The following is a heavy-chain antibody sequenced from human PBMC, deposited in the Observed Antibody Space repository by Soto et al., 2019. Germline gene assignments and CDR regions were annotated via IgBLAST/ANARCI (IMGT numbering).Heavy chain of an antibody. CDR1: GFTFSSYA. CDR3: AKDRIRTGYSSSWYGGYFDY. V-gene: IGHV3-23*01. CDR2: ISGSGGST. Sequence: GGSLRLSCAASGFTFSSYAMSWVRQAPGKGLEWVSAISGSGGSTYYADSVKGRFTISRDNSKNTLYLQMNSLRAEDTAVYYCAKDRIRTGYSSSWYGGYFDYWGQGTLVTVSS. D-gene: IGHD6-13*01. J-gene: IGHJ4*02.